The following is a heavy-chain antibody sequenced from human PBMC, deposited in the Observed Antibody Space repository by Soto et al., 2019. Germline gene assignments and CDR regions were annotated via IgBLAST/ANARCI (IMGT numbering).Heavy chain of an antibody. D-gene: IGHD1-26*01. J-gene: IGHJ4*02. Sequence: PGGSLRLSCSASGFTFSSYAMHWVRQAPGKGLEYVSAISSNGGSTNYAQKLQGRVTMTADTSTSTAYMELRSLRSDDTAVYYCARDFAVGATTRKVVFDYWGQGTLVTVSS. CDR1: GFTFSSYA. CDR3: ARDFAVGATTRKVVFDY. CDR2: ISSNGGST. V-gene: IGHV3-64*04.